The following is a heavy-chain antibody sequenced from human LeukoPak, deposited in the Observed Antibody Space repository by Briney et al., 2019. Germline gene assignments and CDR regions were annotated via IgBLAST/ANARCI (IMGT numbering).Heavy chain of an antibody. CDR3: AKRGYGSGNYYIDC. D-gene: IGHD3-10*01. J-gene: IGHJ4*02. CDR1: GFTFSDYE. CDR2: ISGSGTTI. Sequence: GGSLRLSCAASGFTFSDYEMNWVRQAPGKGLEWVSYISGSGTTIYYPDSVKGRFTISRDNSKNTLYLQMNSLRAEDTAVYYCAKRGYGSGNYYIDCWGQGTLVTVSS. V-gene: IGHV3-48*03.